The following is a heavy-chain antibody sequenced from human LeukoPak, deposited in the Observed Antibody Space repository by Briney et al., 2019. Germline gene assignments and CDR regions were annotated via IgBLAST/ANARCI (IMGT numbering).Heavy chain of an antibody. V-gene: IGHV3-23*01. Sequence: GGSLRLSCAASGFTFSNYAMSWVRQAPGKGLEWVSAISGSGTRTYYADSVKGRFTISRDNSKNTLFLQMNSLRAEDTAVCYCAKDTTTVPSGFDYWGQGILVTVSS. D-gene: IGHD4-17*01. CDR3: AKDTTTVPSGFDY. CDR1: GFTFSNYA. CDR2: ISGSGTRT. J-gene: IGHJ4*02.